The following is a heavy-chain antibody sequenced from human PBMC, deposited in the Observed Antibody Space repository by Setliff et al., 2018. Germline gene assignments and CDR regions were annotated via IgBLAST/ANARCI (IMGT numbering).Heavy chain of an antibody. CDR3: VRGFTIFGVVKLERWFDP. CDR2: ISHSGST. V-gene: IGHV4-38-2*01. Sequence: PSETLSPTCAGSGYSINSECFWGWIRQPPGKGLEWIGTISHSGSTSYNSSLKSRVTMSVDTSKNQFFLKLSSVTAADTAVYYCVRGFTIFGVVKLERWFDPWGQGTLVTVSS. D-gene: IGHD3-3*01. CDR1: GYSINSECF. J-gene: IGHJ5*02.